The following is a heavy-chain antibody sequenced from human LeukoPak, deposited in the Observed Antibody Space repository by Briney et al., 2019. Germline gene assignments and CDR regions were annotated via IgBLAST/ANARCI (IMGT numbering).Heavy chain of an antibody. CDR1: GFTFDDYG. J-gene: IGHJ4*02. V-gene: IGHV3-20*04. Sequence: PGGSLRLSCAASGFTFDDYGMSWVRQAPGKGLEWVSGIKWNGGSTGYADSVKGRFTISRDNAKNSLYLQMNSLRAEDTALYYCARGNRIVVVPAAYDYWGQGTLVTVSS. CDR2: IKWNGGST. D-gene: IGHD2-2*01. CDR3: ARGNRIVVVPAAYDY.